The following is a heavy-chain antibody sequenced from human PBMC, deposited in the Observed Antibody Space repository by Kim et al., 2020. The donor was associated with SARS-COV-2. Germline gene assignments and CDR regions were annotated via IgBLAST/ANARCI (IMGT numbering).Heavy chain of an antibody. D-gene: IGHD2-15*01. CDR1: GGSFSGYY. Sequence: SETLSLTCAVYGGSFSGYYWSWIRQPPGKGLEWIGEINHSGSTNYNPSLKSRVTISVDTSKNQFSLKLSSVTAADTAVYYCATGWRYYGMDVWGQGTTVTVSS. CDR2: INHSGST. V-gene: IGHV4-34*01. J-gene: IGHJ6*02. CDR3: ATGWRYYGMDV.